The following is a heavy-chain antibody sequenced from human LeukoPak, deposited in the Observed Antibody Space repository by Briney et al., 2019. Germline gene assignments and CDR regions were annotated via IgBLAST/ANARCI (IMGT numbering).Heavy chain of an antibody. CDR2: ISYDGSNK. CDR1: GFTFSSYA. V-gene: IGHV3-30*04. CDR3: ASHYDILTGYYSLDY. Sequence: PGRSLRLSCAASGFTFSSYAMHWVRQAPGKGLEWVAVISYDGSNKYYADSVKGRFTISRDNARNSLYLQMNSLRAEDTAVYYCASHYDILTGYYSLDYWGQGTLVTVSS. J-gene: IGHJ4*02. D-gene: IGHD3-9*01.